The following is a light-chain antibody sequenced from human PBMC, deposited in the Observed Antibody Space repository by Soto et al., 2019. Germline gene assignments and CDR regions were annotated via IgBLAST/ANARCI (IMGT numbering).Light chain of an antibody. CDR2: DVN. CDR3: NSYSTSSTPLV. V-gene: IGLV2-14*03. Sequence: QSALTQPASVSGSPGQSITISSTGTSSDVGGYDYVSWYQQHPGKAPRLMIYDVNNRPSGVSNRFSGSKSGNTASLTISGLQAEDEADYYCNSYSTSSTPLVFGGGTKVTVL. J-gene: IGLJ2*01. CDR1: SSDVGGYDY.